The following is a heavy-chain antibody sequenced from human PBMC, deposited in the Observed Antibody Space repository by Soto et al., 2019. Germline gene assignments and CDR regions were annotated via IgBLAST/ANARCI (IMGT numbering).Heavy chain of an antibody. J-gene: IGHJ3*02. CDR1: GYTFTSYD. CDR3: ARVYYDSSGYPFDAFDI. Sequence: EASVKVSCKASGYTFTSYDINWVRQATGQGLEWMGWMNPNSGNTGYAQKFQGRATMTRNTSISTAYMELSSLRSEDTAVYYCARVYYDSSGYPFDAFDIWGQGTMVTVSS. D-gene: IGHD3-22*01. V-gene: IGHV1-8*01. CDR2: MNPNSGNT.